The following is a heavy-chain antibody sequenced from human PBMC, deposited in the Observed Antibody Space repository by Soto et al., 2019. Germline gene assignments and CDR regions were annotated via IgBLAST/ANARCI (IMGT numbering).Heavy chain of an antibody. V-gene: IGHV1-69*19. D-gene: IGHD1-26*01. CDR3: ARVRGCYYMGRYLDYYYGMDV. CDR1: GGTFSSYA. J-gene: IGHJ6*02. Sequence: QVQLVQSGAEVKKPGSSVKVSCKASGGTFSSYAISWVRQAPGQGLEWMGGIIPIFGTANYAQKFQGRVTITADESTSTAHMELSSLRSEDTAVYYCARVRGCYYMGRYLDYYYGMDVWGPGTTVTASS. CDR2: IIPIFGTA.